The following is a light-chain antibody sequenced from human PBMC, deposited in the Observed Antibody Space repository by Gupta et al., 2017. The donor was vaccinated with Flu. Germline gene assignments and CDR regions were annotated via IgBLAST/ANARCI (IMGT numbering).Light chain of an antibody. V-gene: IGKV1-39*01. CDR1: QIIDNY. CDR2: SAS. J-gene: IGKJ2*01. Sequence: DIQMTQSPPSLSASVGDRVTITCRASQIIDNYLNWYQQRPREAPKLLTYSASILHGGVPSRFAGSGSGTIFTLTIDNRQPEEFVSYYCQQRDRTPYTYGQGTKLEIK. CDR3: QQRDRTPYT.